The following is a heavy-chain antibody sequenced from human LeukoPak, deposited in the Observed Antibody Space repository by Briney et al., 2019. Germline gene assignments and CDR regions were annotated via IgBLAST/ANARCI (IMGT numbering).Heavy chain of an antibody. D-gene: IGHD3-22*01. CDR2: ISSSGSTI. J-gene: IGHJ3*02. CDR1: GFTFSSYE. CDR3: AREEDYIDSSGYYLSAFDM. V-gene: IGHV3-48*03. Sequence: SGGSLRLSCAASGFTFSSYEMNWVRQAPGKGLEWVSYISSSGSTIYYADSVKGRFTISRDNAKNSLYLQMNSLRAEDTAVYYCAREEDYIDSSGYYLSAFDMWGQGTVVTVSS.